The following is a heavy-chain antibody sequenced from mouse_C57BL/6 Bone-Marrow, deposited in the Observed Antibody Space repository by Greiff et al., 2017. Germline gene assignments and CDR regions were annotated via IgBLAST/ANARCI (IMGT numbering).Heavy chain of an antibody. Sequence: VQLQQPGAELVRPGTSVKLSCKASGYTFTSYWMHWVKQRPGQGLEWIGVIDPSASYTNYNQKFKGKATLTVDTSSSTAYMQLSSLTSEDSAVYYCARLDYWGQGTSVTVSS. CDR1: GYTFTSYW. CDR2: IDPSASYT. CDR3: ARLDY. V-gene: IGHV1-59*01. J-gene: IGHJ4*01.